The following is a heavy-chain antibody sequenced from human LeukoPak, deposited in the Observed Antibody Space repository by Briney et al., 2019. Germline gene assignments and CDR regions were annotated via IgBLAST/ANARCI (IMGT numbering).Heavy chain of an antibody. Sequence: GGSLRLSCAASGFTFSSYAMSWVRQAPGKGLEWVSAISGSGGSTYYADSVKGRFTISRDNSKNTLYLQMNSLRAEDTAVYYCAKVYYDSSGSNYFDYWGQGTLVTVSS. CDR1: GFTFSSYA. V-gene: IGHV3-23*01. J-gene: IGHJ4*02. CDR3: AKVYYDSSGSNYFDY. D-gene: IGHD3-22*01. CDR2: ISGSGGST.